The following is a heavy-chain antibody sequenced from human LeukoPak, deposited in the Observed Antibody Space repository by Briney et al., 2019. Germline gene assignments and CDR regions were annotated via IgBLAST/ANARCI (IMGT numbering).Heavy chain of an antibody. CDR1: GFTFSSYA. Sequence: GGSLRLSCAASGFTFSSYAMRWVRQAPGKGLEWVSAISGSGGSTYYADSVKGRFTISRDNSKNTLYLQMNGLRAEDTAVYYCAKGNPYYYDSSGYYCHFDYWGQGTLVTVSS. D-gene: IGHD3-22*01. CDR3: AKGNPYYYDSSGYYCHFDY. J-gene: IGHJ4*02. V-gene: IGHV3-23*01. CDR2: ISGSGGST.